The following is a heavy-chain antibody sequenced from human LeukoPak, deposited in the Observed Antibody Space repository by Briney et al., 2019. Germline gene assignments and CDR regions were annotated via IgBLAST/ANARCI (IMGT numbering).Heavy chain of an antibody. CDR2: IYSGGST. J-gene: IGHJ6*03. Sequence: GGSLRLSCAASGFTVSSNYMSWVRQAPGKGLEWVSVIYSGGSTYYADSVKGRFTISRDNSKNTLYLQMNSLRAEDTAVYYCATSYYSNYVSSYYYSMDVWGKGTTVTVSS. CDR1: GFTVSSNY. D-gene: IGHD4-11*01. CDR3: ATSYYSNYVSSYYYSMDV. V-gene: IGHV3-53*01.